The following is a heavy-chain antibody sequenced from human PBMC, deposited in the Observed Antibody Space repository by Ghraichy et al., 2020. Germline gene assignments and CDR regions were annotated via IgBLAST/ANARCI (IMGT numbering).Heavy chain of an antibody. Sequence: GSLRLSCSVSGDSVSNRKFYWAWIRQAPGKGLEWIGSTSYRGATYYNPSLESRVVVSVDTSKNTFSLKMNYVTATDTAVYYCARRLAAAGGGNEYFQDWGQGALVIVSS. CDR2: TSYRGAT. CDR1: GDSVSNRKFY. V-gene: IGHV4-39*02. J-gene: IGHJ1*01. D-gene: IGHD6-13*01. CDR3: ARRLAAAGGGNEYFQD.